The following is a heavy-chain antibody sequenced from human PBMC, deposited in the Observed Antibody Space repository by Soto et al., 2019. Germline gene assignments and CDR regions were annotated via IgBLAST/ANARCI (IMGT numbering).Heavy chain of an antibody. CDR1: GFTFSSYG. V-gene: IGHV3-33*01. CDR2: IWYDGSNK. J-gene: IGHJ4*02. CDR3: ARGKGHYYDSSGYSAPTSHGTIDY. D-gene: IGHD3-22*01. Sequence: GGSLRLSCAASGFTFSSYGMHWVRQAPGKGLEWVAVIWYDGSNKYYADSVKGRFTISRDNSKNTLYLQMNSLRAEDTAVYYCARGKGHYYDSSGYSAPTSHGTIDYWGQGTLVTVSS.